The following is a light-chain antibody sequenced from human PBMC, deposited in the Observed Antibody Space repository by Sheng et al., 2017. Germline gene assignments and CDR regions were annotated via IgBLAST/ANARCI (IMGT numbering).Light chain of an antibody. Sequence: EIVMTQSPAILSVSPGERATLSCRASQSVAGNLAWYRQTPGQAPRLLIYGASTRATGIPDRFSGSGSGTEFTLTISNLQSEDFAVYYCQQYETWPLTFGGGTKVEIK. J-gene: IGKJ4*01. CDR3: QQYETWPLT. V-gene: IGKV3-15*01. CDR1: QSVAGN. CDR2: GAS.